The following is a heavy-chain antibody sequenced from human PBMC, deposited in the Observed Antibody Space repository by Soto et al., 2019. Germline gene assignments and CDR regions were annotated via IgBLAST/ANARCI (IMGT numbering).Heavy chain of an antibody. CDR3: ARDLEAKYASGKSYYGVDV. CDR1: GYSFSRYG. Sequence: ASVKVSCKASGYSFSRYGISWVRQAPGQGLEWMGWISPHNGDTKYAQKPQGGVTMTSDTATSTAFMELRSLRSDDTAIYYCARDLEAKYASGKSYYGVDVWGQGTMVTAPQ. V-gene: IGHV1-18*01. J-gene: IGHJ6*01. CDR2: ISPHNGDT. D-gene: IGHD3-10*01.